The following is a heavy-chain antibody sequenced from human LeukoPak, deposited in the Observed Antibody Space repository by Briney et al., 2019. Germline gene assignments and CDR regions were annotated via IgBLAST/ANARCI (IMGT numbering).Heavy chain of an antibody. Sequence: ASVKVSCKVSGYTVSELSMHWVRQSPGKGLEWMGGFHPEDGETIYAQKFQGRVTMTRDMSTSTDYMELSSLRSEDTAIYYCARDNSVGDNAWWFDPWGQGTLVTVSS. D-gene: IGHD1-26*01. J-gene: IGHJ5*02. CDR2: FHPEDGET. CDR1: GYTVSELS. CDR3: ARDNSVGDNAWWFDP. V-gene: IGHV1-24*01.